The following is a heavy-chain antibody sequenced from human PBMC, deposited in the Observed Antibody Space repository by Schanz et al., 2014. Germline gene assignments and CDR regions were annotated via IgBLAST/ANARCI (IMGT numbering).Heavy chain of an antibody. Sequence: QVQLVQSGAEVKKPGASVKVSCKASGYTFAVYYIHWVRQAPGQGPEWMGIIHPIDGSTTYVWGFHGRLTMTRDTSISTAYMELSSLRSDDTAVYYCARELRLEYYFDYWGQGTQVTVSS. V-gene: IGHV1-46*01. CDR2: IHPIDGST. J-gene: IGHJ4*02. CDR1: GYTFAVYY. CDR3: ARELRLEYYFDY. D-gene: IGHD4-17*01.